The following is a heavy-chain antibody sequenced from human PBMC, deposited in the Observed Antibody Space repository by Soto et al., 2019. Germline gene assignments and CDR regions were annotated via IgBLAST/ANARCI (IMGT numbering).Heavy chain of an antibody. Sequence: ASVKVSCKASGYTFTTYSISWVRRAPGQGLEWMGWISAYNGDTKSAQKFQGRVTMTTDASTNTAYMELRSLRSDDTAVYYCARDRSHYDSKDYRSQGTLVTVSS. CDR3: ARDRSHYDSKDY. D-gene: IGHD3-22*01. J-gene: IGHJ4*02. CDR2: ISAYNGDT. CDR1: GYTFTTYS. V-gene: IGHV1-18*01.